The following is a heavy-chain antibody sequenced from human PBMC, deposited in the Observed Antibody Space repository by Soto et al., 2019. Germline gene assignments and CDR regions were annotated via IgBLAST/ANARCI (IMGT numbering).Heavy chain of an antibody. Sequence: GGPLRLSYAASGFTFSSYAMSWVRPAPWKGLKWVPAIIGSGGSTYYADSVKGRFTISRDNSKNTLYLQMNSLRAEDTAVYYCAYSSTPFDYLGQGTLVTV. CDR2: IIGSGGST. V-gene: IGHV3-23*01. D-gene: IGHD6-13*01. CDR3: AYSSTPFDY. J-gene: IGHJ4*02. CDR1: GFTFSSYA.